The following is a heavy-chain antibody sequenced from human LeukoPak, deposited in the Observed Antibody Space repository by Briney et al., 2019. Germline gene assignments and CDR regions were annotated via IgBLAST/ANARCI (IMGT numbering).Heavy chain of an antibody. Sequence: ASVKVSCKASGYTFTSYAMHWVRQAPGQRLEWMGWINAGNGNTKYSQKFQGRVTITRHTSASTAYMELSSLRSEDTAVYYCARGSRVAMVRGVITPDDYWGQGTLVTVSS. V-gene: IGHV1-3*01. CDR2: INAGNGNT. D-gene: IGHD3-10*01. CDR1: GYTFTSYA. J-gene: IGHJ4*02. CDR3: ARGSRVAMVRGVITPDDY.